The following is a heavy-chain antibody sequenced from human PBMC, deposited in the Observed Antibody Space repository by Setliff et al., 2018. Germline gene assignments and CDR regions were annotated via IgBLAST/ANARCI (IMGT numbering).Heavy chain of an antibody. D-gene: IGHD2-21*02. CDR3: ARDWFCSGGDCSDVFDF. Sequence: ASVKVSCKASGYTFTTHGISWVRQAPGQGLEWMGWISTDDGDTNFAQKFQGRVTLTTDTSTGTDYMELRSLTFDDTAVYYCARDWFCSGGDCSDVFDFWGQGTMVTVSS. J-gene: IGHJ3*01. V-gene: IGHV1-18*01. CDR2: ISTDDGDT. CDR1: GYTFTTHG.